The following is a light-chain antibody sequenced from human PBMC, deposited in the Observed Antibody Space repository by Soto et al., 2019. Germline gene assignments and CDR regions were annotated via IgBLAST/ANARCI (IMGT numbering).Light chain of an antibody. J-gene: IGKJ1*01. CDR3: LQHRSYPRS. CDR2: AAY. CDR1: QGITLD. Sequence: DIQMTQSPSFLSASVGERVTITYRSRQGITLDLGWSPQQQGKAPKRLIYAAYSLQTGVPSRCSGSGSGTELTPTISRLQPGALATYYGLQHRSYPRSFGQATKVDI. V-gene: IGKV1-17*01.